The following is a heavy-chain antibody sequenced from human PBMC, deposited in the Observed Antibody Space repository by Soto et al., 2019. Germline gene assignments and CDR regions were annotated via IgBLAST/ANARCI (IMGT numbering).Heavy chain of an antibody. CDR2: IKQDGSEK. CDR1: GFTFSSYW. CDR3: ASPPRYYYYYYMDV. Sequence: GGSLRLSCAASGFTFSSYWMSWVRQAPGKGLEWVANIKQDGSEKYYVDSVKGRLTISRDNAKNSLYLQMNSLRAEDTAVYYCASPPRYYYYYYMDVWGKGTTVTVSS. J-gene: IGHJ6*03. V-gene: IGHV3-7*01.